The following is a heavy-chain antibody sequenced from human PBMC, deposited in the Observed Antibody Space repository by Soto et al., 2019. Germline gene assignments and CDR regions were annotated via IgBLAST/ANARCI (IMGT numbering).Heavy chain of an antibody. V-gene: IGHV5-51*01. Sequence: PGESLKISCKGSGYSFTSYWIGWVRQMPGKGLEWMGIIYPGDSDTRYSPSFQGQVTISADKSISTAYLQWSSLKASDTAMYYCARVGYCSGGSCSLLEDYYYGMDVWGQGTTVTVSS. CDR1: GYSFTSYW. CDR2: IYPGDSDT. CDR3: ARVGYCSGGSCSLLEDYYYGMDV. J-gene: IGHJ6*02. D-gene: IGHD2-15*01.